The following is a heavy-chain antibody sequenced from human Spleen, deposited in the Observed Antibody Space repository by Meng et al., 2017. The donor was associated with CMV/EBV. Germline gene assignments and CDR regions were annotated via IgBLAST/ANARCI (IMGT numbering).Heavy chain of an antibody. J-gene: IGHJ6*02. CDR2: IKQDGSEK. CDR1: GFTFSSYW. CDR3: ARGGLRFLEWLKYTMDV. D-gene: IGHD3-3*01. V-gene: IGHV3-7*01. Sequence: GESLKISCAASGFTFSSYWMSWVRQAPGKGLEWVANIKQDGSEKYYVDSVKGRFTISRDNAKNSLYLQMNSLRAEDTAVYYCARGGLRFLEWLKYTMDVWGQGTTVTVSS.